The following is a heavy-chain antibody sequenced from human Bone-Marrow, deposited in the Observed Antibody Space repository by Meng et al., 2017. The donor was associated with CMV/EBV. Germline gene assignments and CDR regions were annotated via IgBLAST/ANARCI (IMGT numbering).Heavy chain of an antibody. CDR3: VRDLGVGAAGY. CDR1: GYTFSDYF. Sequence: ASVKVSCKASGYTFSDYFLHWVRQAPGQGLEWMGWINPKSGVTNYAQRFQDRVTMTSDTSIRTVYMDLSRLTSDDTAIFYCVRDLGVGAAGYWGQGTLVTVSS. V-gene: IGHV1-2*02. CDR2: INPKSGVT. J-gene: IGHJ4*01. D-gene: IGHD3-3*01.